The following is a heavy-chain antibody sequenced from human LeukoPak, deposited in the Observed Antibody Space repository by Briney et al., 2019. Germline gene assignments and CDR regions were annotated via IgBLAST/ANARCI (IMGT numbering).Heavy chain of an antibody. V-gene: IGHV5-51*01. J-gene: IGHJ4*02. CDR3: ASGIAAAGTGFDY. CDR1: GYSFTSYW. CDR2: IYPGDSDT. D-gene: IGHD6-13*01. Sequence: GEPLKISCKGSGYSFTSYWIGWVRQMPGKGLECMGIIYPGDSDTRYSPSFQGQVTISADKSINTAYLQCSSLKASDTAMYYCASGIAAAGTGFDYWGQGTLVTVSS.